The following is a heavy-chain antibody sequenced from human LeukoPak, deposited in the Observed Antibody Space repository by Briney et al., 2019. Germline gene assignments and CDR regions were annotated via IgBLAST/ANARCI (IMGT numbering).Heavy chain of an antibody. Sequence: PGGSLRLSCAASGFTFDDYSIHWVRQAPGKGLEWVAVISFDASNKYYADSVKGRFTISRDNSKNTLYLQMNSLRAEDAAVYYCATEGSFDYWGQGTLVTVSS. V-gene: IGHV3-30*03. CDR3: ATEGSFDY. J-gene: IGHJ4*02. CDR2: ISFDASNK. CDR1: GFTFDDYS.